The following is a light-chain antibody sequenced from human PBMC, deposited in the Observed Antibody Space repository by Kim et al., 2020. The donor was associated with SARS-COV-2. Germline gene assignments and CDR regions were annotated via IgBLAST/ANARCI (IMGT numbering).Light chain of an antibody. J-gene: IGLJ1*01. Sequence: QSVLTQPPSVSAAPGQNVTISCSGSSSNIRNNNVAWYQQFPGAAPKLLIYDNNRRPSGIPKRFSCSKSGTSATLGITGLQPGDEAEYFCGTWDTGLSADVFGTGTKVTVL. CDR3: GTWDTGLSADV. CDR2: DNN. CDR1: SSNIRNNN. V-gene: IGLV1-51*01.